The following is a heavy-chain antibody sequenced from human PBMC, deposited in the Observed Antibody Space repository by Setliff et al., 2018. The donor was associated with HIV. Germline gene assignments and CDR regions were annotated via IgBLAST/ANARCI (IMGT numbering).Heavy chain of an antibody. J-gene: IGHJ4*02. CDR1: GDSMSSFSSY. D-gene: IGHD6-19*01. CDR3: ASSGWLPYFDY. V-gene: IGHV4-39*07. CDR2: IYPSGTT. Sequence: PSETLSLTCSVSGDSMSSFSSYWGWIRQSPRKGLEWIGSIYPSGTTYYNPSLKSRVTISVDTSKNQFSLKLTSVTAADTALYYCASSGWLPYFDYWGQGTLVTVSS.